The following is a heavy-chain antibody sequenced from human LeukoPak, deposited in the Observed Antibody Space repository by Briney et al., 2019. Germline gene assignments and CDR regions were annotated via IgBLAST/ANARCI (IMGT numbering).Heavy chain of an antibody. V-gene: IGHV3-48*02. D-gene: IGHD3-9*01. J-gene: IGHJ4*02. Sequence: GSXRLSCAASGFTFSSYTMNWVRQXPGKGLEWVSSISSSSSAIYYAASVKGRFTISRDNAKNSLHLQMNSLRDEDTAVYYCARGALRYSDYWGQGTLVTVSS. CDR3: ARGALRYSDY. CDR2: ISSSSSAI. CDR1: GFTFSSYT.